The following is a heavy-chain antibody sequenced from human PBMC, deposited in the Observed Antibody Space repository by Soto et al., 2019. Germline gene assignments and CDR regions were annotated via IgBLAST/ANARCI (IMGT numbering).Heavy chain of an antibody. CDR3: ARRGRGYSYGYRGFLDY. CDR1: GGSFSGYY. J-gene: IGHJ4*02. D-gene: IGHD5-18*01. Sequence: SETLSLTCAVYGGSFSGYYWSWIRQPPGKGLEWIGEINHSGSTNYNPSLKSRVTISVDTSKNQFSLKLSSVTAADTAVYYCARRGRGYSYGYRGFLDYWGQGTLVTVS. V-gene: IGHV4-34*01. CDR2: INHSGST.